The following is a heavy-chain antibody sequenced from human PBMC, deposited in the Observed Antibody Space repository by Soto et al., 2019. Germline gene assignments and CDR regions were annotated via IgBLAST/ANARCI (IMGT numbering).Heavy chain of an antibody. V-gene: IGHV1-8*01. D-gene: IGHD7-27*01. J-gene: IGHJ4*02. Sequence: ASVTFSCTASGYTFTSYDINWVRQATGQGLEWMGWMNPNSGNTGYAQKFQGRVTMTRNTSISTAYMELSSLRSEDTAVYYCARTFGLTGDHMSYWGQGTLVTVSS. CDR3: ARTFGLTGDHMSY. CDR1: GYTFTSYD. CDR2: MNPNSGNT.